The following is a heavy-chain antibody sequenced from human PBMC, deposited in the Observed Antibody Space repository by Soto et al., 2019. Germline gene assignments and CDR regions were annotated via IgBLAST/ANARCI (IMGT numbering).Heavy chain of an antibody. CDR3: ARDGCPNGVCFNGY. D-gene: IGHD2-8*01. CDR2: ISYDGRNE. J-gene: IGHJ4*02. V-gene: IGHV3-30*04. CDR1: GFSFSSYA. Sequence: QVKLVESGGGVVQAGTSLRLSCAASGFSFSSYAMHWVRQAPGKGLEWLSFISYDGRNEYYADSVKGRFTVSRDSSKDTLYLEINTLKREDTAVYYCARDGCPNGVCFNGYWGQGTLVTVSP.